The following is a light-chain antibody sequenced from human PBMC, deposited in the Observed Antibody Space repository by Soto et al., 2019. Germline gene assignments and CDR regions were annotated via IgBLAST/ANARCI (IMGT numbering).Light chain of an antibody. CDR1: QNVYNDY. CDR2: ATS. Sequence: IVLTQSPGTLSLSLGERATLSCRASQNVYNDYLAWYQQKPGQAPRLLIYATSGRVTGIPDRFSGSGSGTVFILTISRLEPEDSAVYYCLQYDSLPVWTFGQGTKVEIK. CDR3: LQYDSLPVWT. J-gene: IGKJ1*01. V-gene: IGKV3-20*01.